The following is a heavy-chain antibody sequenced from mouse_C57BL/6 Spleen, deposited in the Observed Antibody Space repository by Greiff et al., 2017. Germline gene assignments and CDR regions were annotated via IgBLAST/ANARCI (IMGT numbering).Heavy chain of an antibody. V-gene: IGHV5-17*01. J-gene: IGHJ3*01. D-gene: IGHD2-4*01. CDR3: ARSYDYDVGWFAY. CDR2: ISSGSSTI. Sequence: EVNLVESGGGLVKPGGSLKLSCAASGFTFSDYGMHWVRQAPEKGLEWVAYISSGSSTIYYADTVKGRFTISRDNAKNTLFLQMTSLRSEDTAMYYCARSYDYDVGWFAYWGQGTLVTVSA. CDR1: GFTFSDYG.